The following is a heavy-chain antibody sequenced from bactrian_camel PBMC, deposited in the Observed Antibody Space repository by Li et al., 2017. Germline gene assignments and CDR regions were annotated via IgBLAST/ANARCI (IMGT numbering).Heavy chain of an antibody. D-gene: IGHD2*01. CDR1: GRTYSRHC. J-gene: IGHJ4*01. CDR2: IFTSDDST. Sequence: QLVESGGGSVQAGGSLRLSCALSGRTYSRHCMGWFRQAPGKGRGKVAAIFTSDDSTDYADDVKGRFTISKDNAKNILYLQMNSLKPEDTALYYCAFHSRPGYCFTPTLLEFWGQGTQVTVS. V-gene: IGHV3S28*01. CDR3: AFHSRPGYCFTPTLLEF.